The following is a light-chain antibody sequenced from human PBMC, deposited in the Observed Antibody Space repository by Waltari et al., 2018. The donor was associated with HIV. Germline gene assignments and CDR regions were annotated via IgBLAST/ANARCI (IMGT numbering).Light chain of an antibody. Sequence: QSALTQPASVSGSPGQSITVSCTGTSRDVGAYNYVSWYQQHPGKAPKLMIYDVSSRPSGVANRCSGSKSGNTASLTISGLQSEDEADYYCSSYTGSSTYVVGAGTKVTVL. CDR1: SRDVGAYNY. J-gene: IGLJ1*01. V-gene: IGLV2-14*03. CDR3: SSYTGSSTYV. CDR2: DVS.